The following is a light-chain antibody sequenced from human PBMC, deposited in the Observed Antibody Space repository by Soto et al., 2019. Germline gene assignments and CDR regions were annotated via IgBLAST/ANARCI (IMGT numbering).Light chain of an antibody. CDR2: GAS. CDR3: KQYGSPPPIA. V-gene: IGKV3-15*01. J-gene: IGKJ5*01. CDR1: QDVSNK. Sequence: ANTPSAQRVAAGESTTLSSRDSQDVSNKLAWYQQKPGQAPRLLMYGASTRAPGIPARFSGTGSGTEFTLSICSLQSEDLAVYCCKQYGSPPPIAFGQGTRLEIK.